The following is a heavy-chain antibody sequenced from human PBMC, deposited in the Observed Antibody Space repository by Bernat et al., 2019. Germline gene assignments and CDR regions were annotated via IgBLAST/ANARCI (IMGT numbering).Heavy chain of an antibody. CDR1: GGTFSSYA. V-gene: IGHV1-69*04. Sequence: QVQLVQSGAEVKKPGSSVKVSCKASGGTFSSYAISWVRQAPGQGLEWMGRIIPILGIANYAQKFQGRVTSTADKSTSTAYMELSSLGSEDTAVYYCASATPEGVGSYSLDYWGQGTLVTVSS. J-gene: IGHJ4*02. CDR3: ASATPEGVGSYSLDY. D-gene: IGHD1-26*01. CDR2: IIPILGIA.